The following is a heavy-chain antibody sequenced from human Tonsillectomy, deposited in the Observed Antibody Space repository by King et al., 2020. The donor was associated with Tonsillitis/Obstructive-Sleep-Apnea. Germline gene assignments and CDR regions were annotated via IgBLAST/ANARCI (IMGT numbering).Heavy chain of an antibody. CDR3: ARDRSIRGYYYLFY. Sequence: VQLVESGAEVKKPGASVKVSCKASGYTFTSYGISWVRQAPGQGLEWMGWISAYNGNTNYAQKLQSRVTMTTDTSTSTAYMELRSLRSDDTAVYYCARDRSIRGYYYLFYWGQGTLVTVSS. J-gene: IGHJ4*02. CDR2: ISAYNGNT. D-gene: IGHD3-22*01. CDR1: GYTFTSYG. V-gene: IGHV1-18*01.